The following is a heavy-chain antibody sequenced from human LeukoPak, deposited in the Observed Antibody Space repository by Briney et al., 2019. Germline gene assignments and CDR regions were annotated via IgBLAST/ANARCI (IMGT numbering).Heavy chain of an antibody. J-gene: IGHJ5*02. V-gene: IGHV1-2*02. D-gene: IGHD2/OR15-2a*01. Sequence: ASVKVSCKASGYTFSGYYIHWVRQAPGQGLEWMGWINPNTGATKYAQKFQGKITMTRDMSISTAHMDLSRLRTDDTAVYYCARDRNGRNFFDPWGQGTLVTVSS. CDR3: ARDRNGRNFFDP. CDR2: INPNTGAT. CDR1: GYTFSGYY.